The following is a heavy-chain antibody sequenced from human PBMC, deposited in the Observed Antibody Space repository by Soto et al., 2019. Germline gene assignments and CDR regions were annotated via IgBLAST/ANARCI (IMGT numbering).Heavy chain of an antibody. D-gene: IGHD4-17*01. J-gene: IGHJ5*02. CDR2: INPSGGST. CDR1: GYTFTSYY. CDR3: ARDGPDYGDYKVGFDP. V-gene: IGHV1-46*01. Sequence: ASVKVSCKAPGYTFTSYYMHWVRQAPGQGLEWMGIINPSGGSTSYAQKFQGRVTMTRDTSTSTVYMELSSLRSEDTAVYYCARDGPDYGDYKVGFDPWGQGTLVTVSS.